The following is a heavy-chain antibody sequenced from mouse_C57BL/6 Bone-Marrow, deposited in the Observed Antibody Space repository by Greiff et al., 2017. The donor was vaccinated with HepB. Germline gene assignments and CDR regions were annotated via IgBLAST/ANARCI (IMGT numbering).Heavy chain of an antibody. CDR1: GYTFTSYG. J-gene: IGHJ2*01. D-gene: IGHD2-3*01. CDR2: IYPRSGNT. CDR3: ARYDGYFYYFDY. Sequence: VQLQQSGAELARPGASVKLSCKASGYTFTSYGISWVKKRTGQGLEWIGAIYPRSGNTYYNEKFKGQATLTADKSSSTAYMELRSLTSDDSAVYFFARYDGYFYYFDYWGQGTTLTVSS. V-gene: IGHV1-81*01.